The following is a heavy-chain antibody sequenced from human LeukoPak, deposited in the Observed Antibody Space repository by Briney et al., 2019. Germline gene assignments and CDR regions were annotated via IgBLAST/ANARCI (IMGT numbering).Heavy chain of an antibody. D-gene: IGHD3-16*01. Sequence: SGTLSLTCAVSGCSISSSNWWSWLRQPPGTGLEGIGEINHSGSTNYNPSLKSRVTISVDTPKNQFSLKLSSVTAADTAVYYCARHQGHFIRFAYWGQGTLVTVSS. CDR2: INHSGST. J-gene: IGHJ4*02. CDR1: GCSISSSNW. V-gene: IGHV4-4*02. CDR3: ARHQGHFIRFAY.